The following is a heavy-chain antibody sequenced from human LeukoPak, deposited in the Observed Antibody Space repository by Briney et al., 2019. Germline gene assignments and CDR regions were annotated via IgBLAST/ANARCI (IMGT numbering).Heavy chain of an antibody. CDR1: GFTFSDHH. CDR2: IRNRANSYIT. V-gene: IGHV3-72*01. D-gene: IGHD3-22*01. Sequence: PGGSLRLSCAASGFTFSDHHMDWVRQAPGGGLEWVGRIRNRANSYITKYAASVTGRFTISRDDSKNSMFLQMNSLVTEDTAVYFCTRLNYFDGSGYYPDYWGQGTLVTVSS. CDR3: TRLNYFDGSGYYPDY. J-gene: IGHJ4*02.